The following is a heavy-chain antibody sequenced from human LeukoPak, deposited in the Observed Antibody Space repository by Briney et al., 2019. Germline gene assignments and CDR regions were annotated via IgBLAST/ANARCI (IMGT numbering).Heavy chain of an antibody. CDR2: ISSSSSYI. CDR3: AREVVPAAMSS. V-gene: IGHV3-21*01. CDR1: GFTFSSYS. D-gene: IGHD2-2*01. J-gene: IGHJ5*02. Sequence: GGSLRLSCAASGFTFSSYSMNWVRQAPGKGLEWVSSISSSSSYIYYADSVKGRFTTSRDNAKNSLYLQMNSLRAEDTAVYYCAREVVPAAMSSWGQGTLVTVSS.